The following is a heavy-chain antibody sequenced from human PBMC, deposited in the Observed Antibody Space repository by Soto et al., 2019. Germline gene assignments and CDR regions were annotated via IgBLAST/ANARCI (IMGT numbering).Heavy chain of an antibody. CDR3: AKGRSALPIFDY. V-gene: IGHV3-23*01. CDR1: GFSFSNYA. CDR2: ISGSGGTT. Sequence: EVQLLESGGGWIQPGGSLRLSCAASGFSFSNYAMNWVRQAPGKGLEWVSFISGSGGTTDYADSVRGRFRLSRDNSKNTVDLEMNSLRTEDTAVYFCAKGRSALPIFDYWGQGFMVTVSS. J-gene: IGHJ4*02.